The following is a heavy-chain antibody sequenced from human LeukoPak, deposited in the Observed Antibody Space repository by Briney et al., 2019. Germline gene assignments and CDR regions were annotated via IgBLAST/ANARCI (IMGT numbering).Heavy chain of an antibody. J-gene: IGHJ3*01. CDR2: INPHSGGT. Sequence: ASVKVSCKASGYNYRDYYIHWVRHAPGQVLEWIRWINPHSGGTRYAPKFQGRVTMSRDTAINTAYMELRRLRSDDTAVFYCARVNRFYVLTQQAAYEIWGQGTGVTVSS. CDR1: GYNYRDYY. V-gene: IGHV1-2*02. CDR3: ARVNRFYVLTQQAAYEI. D-gene: IGHD2/OR15-2a*01.